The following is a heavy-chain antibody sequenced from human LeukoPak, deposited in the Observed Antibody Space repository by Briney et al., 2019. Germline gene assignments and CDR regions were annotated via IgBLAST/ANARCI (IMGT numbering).Heavy chain of an antibody. D-gene: IGHD1-7*01. CDR2: IYYSGST. CDR1: GGSISSYY. CDR3: ARGGWNYLSYYYGMDV. J-gene: IGHJ6*02. Sequence: SETLSLTCTVSGGSISSYYWSWIRQPPGKGLEWIGYIYYSGSTNYNPSLKSRVTISVDTSKYQFSLKLSSVTAADTAVYYCARGGWNYLSYYYGMDVWGQGTTVTVSS. V-gene: IGHV4-59*01.